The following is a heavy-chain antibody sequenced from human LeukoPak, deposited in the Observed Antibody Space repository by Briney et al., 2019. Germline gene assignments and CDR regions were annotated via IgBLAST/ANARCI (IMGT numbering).Heavy chain of an antibody. CDR2: ISSSGSTI. Sequence: GGSLRLSCAASGFTFSSYEMNWVRQAPGKGLEWVSYISSSGSTIYYADSVKGRFTISRDISKNTVYLQMSNLRAEDMAVYYCARDRVSSWYYFDYWGQGTLVTVSS. CDR3: ARDRVSSWYYFDY. D-gene: IGHD6-13*01. J-gene: IGHJ4*02. CDR1: GFTFSSYE. V-gene: IGHV3-48*03.